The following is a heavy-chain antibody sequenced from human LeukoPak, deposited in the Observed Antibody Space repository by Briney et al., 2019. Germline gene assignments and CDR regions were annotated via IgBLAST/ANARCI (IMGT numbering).Heavy chain of an antibody. D-gene: IGHD3-16*01. V-gene: IGHV3-48*03. Sequence: PGGSLRLSCAASGFTFSSYEMNWVRQAPGKGLEWVSYISSSGSTIYYADSVKGRFTISRDNAKNSLYLQMNSLRAEDTAVYYCAREGSPFAYEYVYVNDAVDIWGQGTMVTVSS. J-gene: IGHJ3*02. CDR2: ISSSGSTI. CDR1: GFTFSSYE. CDR3: AREGSPFAYEYVYVNDAVDI.